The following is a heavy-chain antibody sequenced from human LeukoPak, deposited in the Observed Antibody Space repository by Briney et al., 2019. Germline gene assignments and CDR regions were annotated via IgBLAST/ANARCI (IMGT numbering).Heavy chain of an antibody. V-gene: IGHV3-20*04. Sequence: PGGSLRLSCAASGFTFDDYGMSWVRQVPGKGLEWVSGINWNGGSTGYADSVKGRFTISRDNAKNSLYLQMNSLRAEDTALYYCARVSSSWHFWYFDLWGRGTLVTVSS. CDR2: INWNGGST. CDR3: ARVSSSWHFWYFDL. J-gene: IGHJ2*01. CDR1: GFTFDDYG. D-gene: IGHD6-13*01.